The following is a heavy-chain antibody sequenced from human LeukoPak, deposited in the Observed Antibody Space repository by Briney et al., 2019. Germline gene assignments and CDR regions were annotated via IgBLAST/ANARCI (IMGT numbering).Heavy chain of an antibody. D-gene: IGHD4-17*01. J-gene: IGHJ4*02. CDR2: IYHSGST. V-gene: IGHV4-38-2*01. Sequence: SETLSLTCAVSGYSISSGYYWGWIRQPPGKGLEWIGSIYHSGSTYYNPSLKSRVTISVDTSKNQFSLKLGSVTAADTAVYYCARTPGDYGFDYWGQGTLVTVSS. CDR1: GYSISSGYY. CDR3: ARTPGDYGFDY.